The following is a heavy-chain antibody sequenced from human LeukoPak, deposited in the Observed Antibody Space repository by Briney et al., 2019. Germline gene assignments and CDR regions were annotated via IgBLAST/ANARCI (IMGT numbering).Heavy chain of an antibody. Sequence: NPSQTLSLTCTVSGGSISSGGYYWSWIRQHPGKGLEWIGYIYYSGSTYYNPSLKSRVTISVDTSKNQFSLKLSSVTAADTAVYYCARVNCNDVHLDYWGQGALVTVSS. CDR1: GGSISSGGYY. J-gene: IGHJ4*02. V-gene: IGHV4-31*03. D-gene: IGHD1-1*01. CDR3: ARVNCNDVHLDY. CDR2: IYYSGST.